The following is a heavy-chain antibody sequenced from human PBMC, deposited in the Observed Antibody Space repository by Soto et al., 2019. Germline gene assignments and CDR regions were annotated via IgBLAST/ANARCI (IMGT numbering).Heavy chain of an antibody. D-gene: IGHD2-15*01. CDR1: GGTFSSYA. Sequence: QVQLVQSGAEVKKPGSSVKVSCKASGGTFSSYAISWVRQAPGQGLEWMGGIIPIFGTANYAQKFQGRVTITADESTSTAYMELSSLRSEDTAVYYCARRSGYWSGGSCYRRAEPYYYYGMDVWGQGTTVTVSS. V-gene: IGHV1-69*01. CDR3: ARRSGYWSGGSCYRRAEPYYYYGMDV. J-gene: IGHJ6*02. CDR2: IIPIFGTA.